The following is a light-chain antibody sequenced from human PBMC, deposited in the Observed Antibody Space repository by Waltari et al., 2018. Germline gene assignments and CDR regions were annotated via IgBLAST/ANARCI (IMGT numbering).Light chain of an antibody. CDR2: WAS. V-gene: IGKV4-1*01. J-gene: IGKJ1*01. Sequence: DIVMTQSPDSLAVSLGERATINCKSSQSVFYSSNNRNYLGWYQHKAGQPPKLLIYWASTRESGVPDRFSGSGSGTDFTLTSSNLQAEDVAVYYCQQYYATPRTFGQGTKVAIK. CDR3: QQYYATPRT. CDR1: QSVFYSSNNRNY.